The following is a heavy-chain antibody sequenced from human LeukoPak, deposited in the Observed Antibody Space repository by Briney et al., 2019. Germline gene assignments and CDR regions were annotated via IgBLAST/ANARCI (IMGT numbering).Heavy chain of an antibody. D-gene: IGHD5-12*01. CDR2: IYHSGST. CDR3: AREVAREGWFDP. CDR1: GGSISSGGYS. J-gene: IGHJ5*02. V-gene: IGHV4-30-2*01. Sequence: SQTLSLTCAVSGGSISSGGYSWSWIRQPPGKGLEWIGYIYHSGSTYYNPSLKSRVTISVDRSKNQFSLKLSSVTAADTAMYYCAREVAREGWFDPWGQGTLVTVSS.